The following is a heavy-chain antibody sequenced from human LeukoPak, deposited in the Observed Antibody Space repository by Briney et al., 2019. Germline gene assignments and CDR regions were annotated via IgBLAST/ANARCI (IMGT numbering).Heavy chain of an antibody. V-gene: IGHV4-39*01. J-gene: IGHJ3*02. Sequence: SETLSLTCTVSGGSISSSSYYWGWIRQPPGKRLEWIGSIYYSGSTYYNPSLKSRVTISVDTSKNQFSLKLSSVTAADTAVYYCARSTSSGGRRAFDIWGQGTMVTVSS. CDR3: ARSTSSGGRRAFDI. CDR1: GGSISSSSYY. CDR2: IYYSGST. D-gene: IGHD2-2*01.